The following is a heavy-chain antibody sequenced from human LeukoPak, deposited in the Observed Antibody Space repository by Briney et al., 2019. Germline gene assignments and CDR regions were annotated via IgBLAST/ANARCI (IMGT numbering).Heavy chain of an antibody. CDR2: ISDSGDST. CDR3: AKEKGFSSPYYYYYMDV. Sequence: GGSLRLSCAASGFTFSTYVMTWVRQAPGKGLEWISLISDSGDSTYYADSVKCRFTISIDNSKNTLYLQMNSLRDEGTALYYCAKEKGFSSPYYYYYMDVWGKGTTVTVSS. J-gene: IGHJ6*03. D-gene: IGHD6-13*01. V-gene: IGHV3-23*01. CDR1: GFTFSTYV.